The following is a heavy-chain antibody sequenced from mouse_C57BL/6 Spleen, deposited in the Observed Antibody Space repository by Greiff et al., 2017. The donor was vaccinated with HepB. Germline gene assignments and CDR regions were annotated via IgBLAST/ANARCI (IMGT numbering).Heavy chain of an antibody. D-gene: IGHD1-1*01. J-gene: IGHJ2*01. Sequence: EVKLVESGGGLVKPGGSLKLSCAASGFTFSDYGMHWVRQAPEKGLEWVAYISSGNSTIYYADTVKGRFTISRDNAKNPLFLQMPSLRSEDTAMFYCARNYGSSYYFDYWGQGTTLTVSS. CDR3: ARNYGSSYYFDY. CDR2: ISSGNSTI. CDR1: GFTFSDYG. V-gene: IGHV5-17*01.